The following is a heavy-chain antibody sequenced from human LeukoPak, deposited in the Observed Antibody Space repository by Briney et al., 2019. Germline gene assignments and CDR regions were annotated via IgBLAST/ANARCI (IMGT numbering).Heavy chain of an antibody. D-gene: IGHD5-18*01. V-gene: IGHV1-69*04. CDR3: AGHTAMAKGSLDP. CDR2: IIPILGIA. Sequence: GASVKVSCKASGGTFSSYAISWVRQAPGQGLEWMGRIIPILGIANYAQKFQGRVTITADKSTSTAYMELSSLRSEDTAVYYCAGHTAMAKGSLDPWGQGTLVTVSS. J-gene: IGHJ5*02. CDR1: GGTFSSYA.